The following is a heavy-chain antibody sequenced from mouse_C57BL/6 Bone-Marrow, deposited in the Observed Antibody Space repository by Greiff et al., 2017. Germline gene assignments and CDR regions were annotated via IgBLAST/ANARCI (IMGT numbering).Heavy chain of an antibody. D-gene: IGHD2-10*01. CDR2: IYPGDGDT. J-gene: IGHJ1*03. Sequence: VQLQQSGPELVKPGASVKISCKASGYAFSSSWMNWVKQRPGKGLEWIGRIYPGDGDTNYNGKLKGKATLTADKSSSTAYMQLSSLTSEDSAVYFCARSYHDVWGTGTTVTVSS. CDR1: GYAFSSSW. V-gene: IGHV1-82*01. CDR3: ARSYHDV.